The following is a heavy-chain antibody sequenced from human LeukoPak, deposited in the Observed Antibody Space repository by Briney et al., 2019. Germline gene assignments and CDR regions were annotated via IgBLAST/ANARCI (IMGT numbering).Heavy chain of an antibody. Sequence: GGSLRLSCLTSGFTFSTNAMSWVRQAPGKGLEWISGISGSGASTYYADSVTGRFTISRDNSRTTLYLQMNRLRAEDTAIYYCAKDYSSSFWGQGTLVTVSS. CDR2: ISGSGAST. V-gene: IGHV3-23*01. CDR1: GFTFSTNA. CDR3: AKDYSSSF. J-gene: IGHJ4*02. D-gene: IGHD6-6*01.